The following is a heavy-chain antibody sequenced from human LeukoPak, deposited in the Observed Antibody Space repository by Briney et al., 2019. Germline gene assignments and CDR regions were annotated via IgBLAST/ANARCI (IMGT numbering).Heavy chain of an antibody. CDR2: IYHSGST. CDR1: GGSISSGGYS. CDR3: ARLARGQLPRVYYYYYMDV. Sequence: SETLSLTCAVSGGSISSGGYSWSWIRQPPGKGLEWIGYIYHSGSTYYNLSLKSRVTISVDTSKNQFSLKLSSVTAADTAVYYCARLARGQLPRVYYYYYMDVWGKGTTVTVSS. D-gene: IGHD2-2*01. V-gene: IGHV4-30-2*01. J-gene: IGHJ6*03.